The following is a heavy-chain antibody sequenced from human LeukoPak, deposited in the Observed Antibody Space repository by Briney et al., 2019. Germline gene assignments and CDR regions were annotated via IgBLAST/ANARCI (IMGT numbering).Heavy chain of an antibody. CDR1: GFTFDDYA. V-gene: IGHV3-9*01. Sequence: PGGSLRLSCAASGFTFDDYAMHWVRQAPGKGLEWVSGLSWNSGSIGSADSVKGRFTISRDNAKNSLYLQMNSLRAEDTALYYCAKDYYGSGSYSRVDVWGQGTTVTVSS. D-gene: IGHD3-10*01. CDR2: LSWNSGSI. CDR3: AKDYYGSGSYSRVDV. J-gene: IGHJ6*02.